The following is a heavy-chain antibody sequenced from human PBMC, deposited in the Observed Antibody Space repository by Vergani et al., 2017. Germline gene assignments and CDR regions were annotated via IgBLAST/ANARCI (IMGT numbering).Heavy chain of an antibody. V-gene: IGHV3-7*01. Sequence: EVQLVESGGGLVQPGGSLRLSCAASGFTFSSYWMSWVRQAPGKGLEWVANIKQDGSEKYYVDSVKGRFTISRDNAKNSLYLQMNSLRAEDTAVYYCARGVLGYCSGGGGYGNYYYYGMDVWGQGTTVTVSS. CDR2: IKQDGSEK. CDR3: ARGVLGYCSGGGGYGNYYYYGMDV. J-gene: IGHJ6*02. CDR1: GFTFSSYW. D-gene: IGHD2-15*01.